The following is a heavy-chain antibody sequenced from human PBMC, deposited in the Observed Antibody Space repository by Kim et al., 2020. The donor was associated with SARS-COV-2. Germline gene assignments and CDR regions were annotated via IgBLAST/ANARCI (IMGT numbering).Heavy chain of an antibody. V-gene: IGHV4-34*01. CDR1: GGSFSGYY. Sequence: SETLSLTCAVYGGSFSGYYWSWIRQPPGKGLEWIGEINHSGSTNYNPSLKSRVTISVDTSKNQFSLKLSSVTAADTAVYYCARKGLLRAFDYWGQGTLVTVSS. CDR2: INHSGST. D-gene: IGHD2-15*01. J-gene: IGHJ4*02. CDR3: ARKGLLRAFDY.